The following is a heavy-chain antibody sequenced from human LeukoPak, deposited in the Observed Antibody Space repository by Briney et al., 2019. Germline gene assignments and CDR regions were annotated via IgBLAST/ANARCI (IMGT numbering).Heavy chain of an antibody. V-gene: IGHV3-15*07. CDR2: IKSKTDGGTT. J-gene: IGHJ4*02. CDR1: GFTFSSYG. Sequence: PGGSLRLSCAASGFTFSSYGMHWVRQAPGKGLEWVGRIKSKTDGGTTDYAAPVKGRFTISRDDSKNTLYLQMNSLKTEDTAVYYCTTEAGYSSAEDFDYWGQGTLVTVSS. CDR3: TTEAGYSSAEDFDY. D-gene: IGHD6-19*01.